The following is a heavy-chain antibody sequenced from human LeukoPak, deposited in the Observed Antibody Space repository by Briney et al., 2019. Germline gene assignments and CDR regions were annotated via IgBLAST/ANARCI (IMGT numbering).Heavy chain of an antibody. CDR2: IYYSGST. J-gene: IGHJ6*02. D-gene: IGHD1-26*01. CDR1: GGSISSYY. Sequence: PSETLSLTCTVSGGSISSYYWSWIRQPPGKGLEWIGYIYYSGSTNYNPSLKSRVTISVDTSKNQFSLKLSSVTAADTAVYYCARDNNVGRWDLLDYGMDVWGQGTTVTVSS. CDR3: ARDNNVGRWDLLDYGMDV. V-gene: IGHV4-59*01.